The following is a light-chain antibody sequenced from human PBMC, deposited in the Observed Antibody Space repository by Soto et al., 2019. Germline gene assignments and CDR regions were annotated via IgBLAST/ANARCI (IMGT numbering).Light chain of an antibody. V-gene: IGLV2-23*01. CDR2: EGS. CDR1: SSDVGSYNL. CDR3: CSYAGSSTLVV. J-gene: IGLJ2*01. Sequence: QSVLTQPASVSGSPGQSITISCTGTSSDVGSYNLVSWYQQHPGKAPKLMIYEGSKRPSGVSNRFSGSKSGNTASLTISGLQAEDEADYYFCSYAGSSTLVVFGGGTKLTVL.